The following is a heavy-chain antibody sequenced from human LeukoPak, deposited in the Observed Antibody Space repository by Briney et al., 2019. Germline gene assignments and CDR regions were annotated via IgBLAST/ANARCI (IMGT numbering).Heavy chain of an antibody. J-gene: IGHJ1*01. CDR2: ITPMFGTA. V-gene: IGHV1-69*13. CDR3: ARDSSEFRSLIFH. D-gene: IGHD3-9*01. Sequence: GASVKVSCKASGYTFTSYAMHWVRQAPGQGLEWMGGITPMFGTAKYAQKFQGRVTITADESTSTAYMELSSLRSEDTAVYYCARDSSEFRSLIFHWGQGTLVTVSS. CDR1: GYTFTSYA.